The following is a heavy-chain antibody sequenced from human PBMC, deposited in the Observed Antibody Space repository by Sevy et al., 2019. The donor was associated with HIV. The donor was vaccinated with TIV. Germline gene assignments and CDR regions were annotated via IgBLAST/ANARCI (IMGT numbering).Heavy chain of an antibody. CDR1: GYTLTDFS. V-gene: IGHV1-24*01. CDR2: FDPEDGRT. J-gene: IGHJ4*02. CDR3: VTTKDYYDSSGYPFDY. Sequence: ASVKVSCKLSGYTLTDFSMYWVRQAPGKGLEWVATFDPEDGRTIYAQKFQGRVTMTEDTSTDTAYMELNSLRSDDTAVYYCVTTKDYYDSSGYPFDYWGQGTQVTVSS. D-gene: IGHD3-22*01.